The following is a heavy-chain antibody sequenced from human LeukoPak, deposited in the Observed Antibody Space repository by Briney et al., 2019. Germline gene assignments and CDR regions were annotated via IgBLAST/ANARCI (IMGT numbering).Heavy chain of an antibody. V-gene: IGHV3-48*01. J-gene: IGHJ4*02. CDR3: AKDATSGWYDY. CDR2: ISTSTTTI. CDR1: GFTFSSYS. Sequence: GGSLRLSCEASGFTFSSYSMNWVRQAPGKGLEWISYISTSTTTIYYANSVKGRFTISRDNAKNTVYLQMNSLRAEDTAVYYCAKDATSGWYDYWGQGTLVTVSS. D-gene: IGHD6-19*01.